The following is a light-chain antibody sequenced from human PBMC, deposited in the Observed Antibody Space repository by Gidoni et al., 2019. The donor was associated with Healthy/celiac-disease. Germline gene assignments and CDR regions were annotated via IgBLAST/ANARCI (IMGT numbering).Light chain of an antibody. V-gene: IGKV4-1*01. CDR2: WAS. J-gene: IGKJ3*01. Sequence: DIVMTQSPDSLAVSLGERATINCKSSQSVLYSSNNKNYLAWYQQKPGQPTNLLIYWASTRESGVPDRFSGSGSGTDFTLTIISLQAEDVVVSYCQQYYSTPLTFXPXTKVDIK. CDR3: QQYYSTPLT. CDR1: QSVLYSSNNKNY.